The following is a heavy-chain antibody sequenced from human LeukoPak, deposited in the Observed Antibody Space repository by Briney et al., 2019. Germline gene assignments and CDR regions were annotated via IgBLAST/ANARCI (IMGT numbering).Heavy chain of an antibody. V-gene: IGHV4-59*02. CDR2: ISNRGST. Sequence: SETLSLTCGVSGASVSSHFWSWIRQTPGMGLEWIGYISNRGSTGYNPSLRSRVTISVDAPKNEVSLNLRSVSAADTAVYYCAKDVSGAYYAFDVWGRG. CDR1: GASVSSHF. CDR3: AKDVSGAYYAFDV. D-gene: IGHD4/OR15-4a*01. J-gene: IGHJ3*01.